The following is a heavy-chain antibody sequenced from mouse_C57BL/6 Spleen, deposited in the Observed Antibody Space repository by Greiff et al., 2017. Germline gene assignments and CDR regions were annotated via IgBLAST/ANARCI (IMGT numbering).Heavy chain of an antibody. Sequence: EVQGVEFGGDLVKPGGSLKLSCAASGFTFSSYGMSWVRQTPDKRLEWVATISSGGSYTYYPDSVKGRFTISRDNAKNTLYLQMSSLKSEDTAMYYCARQGTTFAYWGQGTLVTVSA. V-gene: IGHV5-6*01. CDR1: GFTFSSYG. CDR2: ISSGGSYT. D-gene: IGHD2-12*01. J-gene: IGHJ3*01. CDR3: ARQGTTFAY.